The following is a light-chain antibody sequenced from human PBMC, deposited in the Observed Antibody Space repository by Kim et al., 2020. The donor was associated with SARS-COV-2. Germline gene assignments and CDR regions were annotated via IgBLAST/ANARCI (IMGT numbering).Light chain of an antibody. J-gene: IGKJ1*01. Sequence: LPPGEKATLTGRAGESISTFLAWYQQRLGQAPKLLIYDTSKRAAGVPARFSASGSGTDFTLTISRLEPDDFATYYCQQRYSWPRTFGQGTKVDIK. CDR2: DTS. CDR1: ESISTF. V-gene: IGKV3-11*01. CDR3: QQRYSWPRT.